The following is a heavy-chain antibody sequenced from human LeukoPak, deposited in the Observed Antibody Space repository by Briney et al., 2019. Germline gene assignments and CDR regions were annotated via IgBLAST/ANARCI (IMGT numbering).Heavy chain of an antibody. V-gene: IGHV3-9*01. CDR3: AKDIGGSPSRRAAFDY. J-gene: IGHJ4*02. CDR2: ISWNSGSI. Sequence: GGSLRLSCAASGFTFSSYAMHWVRQAPGKGLEWVSGISWNSGSIGYADSVKGRFTISRDNAKNSLYLQMNSLRAEDTALYYCAKDIGGSPSRRAAFDYWGQGTLVTVSS. CDR1: GFTFSSYA. D-gene: IGHD1-26*01.